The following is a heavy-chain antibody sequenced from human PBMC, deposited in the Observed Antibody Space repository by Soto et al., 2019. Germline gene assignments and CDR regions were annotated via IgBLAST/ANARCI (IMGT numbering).Heavy chain of an antibody. CDR1: GYTFTSYA. D-gene: IGHD3-22*01. CDR3: ARFPTEYYYDSSGYYFYY. V-gene: IGHV1-3*01. J-gene: IGHJ4*02. CDR2: ISAGNGNT. Sequence: GASVKVSCKASGYTFTSYAMHWVRQAPGQRLEWMGWISAGNGNTKYSQKFQGRITITRDTSASTAYMELSSLRSEDTAVYYCARFPTEYYYDSSGYYFYYWGQGTLVTVSS.